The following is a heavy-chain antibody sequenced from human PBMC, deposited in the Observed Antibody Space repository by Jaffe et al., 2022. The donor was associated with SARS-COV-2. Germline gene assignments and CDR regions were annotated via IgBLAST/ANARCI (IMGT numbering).Heavy chain of an antibody. D-gene: IGHD5-12*01. CDR3: AREESYSGTADY. CDR2: INTGSGNT. J-gene: IGHJ4*02. CDR1: GYTITSYN. V-gene: IGHV1-3*04. Sequence: QVQLVQSGAEVKKPGASARISCKASGYTITSYNMHWVRQGPGQRLEWMGWINTGSGNTKYSRSFQGRVTIISDTSANSAYMELSGLAFEDTGVYYCAREESYSGTADYWGQGTLVTVSS.